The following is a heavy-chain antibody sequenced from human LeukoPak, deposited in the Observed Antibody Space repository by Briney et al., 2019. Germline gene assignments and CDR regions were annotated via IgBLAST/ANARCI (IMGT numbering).Heavy chain of an antibody. CDR2: INHSGST. D-gene: IGHD6-13*01. CDR1: GGSISSYY. J-gene: IGHJ6*02. CDR3: ARGPGGASSWYYYGMDV. V-gene: IGHV4-34*01. Sequence: SETLSLTCTVSGGSISSYYWSWIRQPPGKGLEWIGEINHSGSTNYNPSLKSRVTISVDTSKNQFSLKLSSVTAADTAVYYCARGPGGASSWYYYGMDVWGQGTTVTVSS.